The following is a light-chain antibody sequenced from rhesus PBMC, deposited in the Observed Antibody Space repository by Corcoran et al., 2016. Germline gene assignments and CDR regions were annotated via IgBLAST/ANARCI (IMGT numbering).Light chain of an antibody. CDR2: KAS. V-gene: IGKV1-74*01. CDR1: ENVNNY. Sequence: DIQMTQSPSSLSASVGARVTITCRASENVNNYLNWYQQKPGKAPKLLIYKASTLQSGVHSRFSGNGSGTDYTFTIRSLKSEDVATYYCPHNYVTPYSFGQGTKVEIK. CDR3: PHNYVTPYS. J-gene: IGKJ2*01.